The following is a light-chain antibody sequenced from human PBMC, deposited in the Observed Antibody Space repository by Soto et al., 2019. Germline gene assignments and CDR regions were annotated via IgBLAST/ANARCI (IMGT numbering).Light chain of an antibody. CDR1: QSVTDW. CDR3: QQYYRSCT. V-gene: IGKV1-5*01. CDR2: DAS. J-gene: IGKJ2*02. Sequence: DIQLTQSPSTLSASVGDRVTITCRASQSVTDWLAWYQQKPGKAPKLLIYDASSLQSGVPSRFSGSGSRTEFSLTISSLQPDDFATYYCQQYYRSCTFGQGTKVDIK.